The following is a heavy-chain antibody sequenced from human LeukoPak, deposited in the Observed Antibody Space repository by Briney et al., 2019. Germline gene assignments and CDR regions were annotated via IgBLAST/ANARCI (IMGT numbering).Heavy chain of an antibody. V-gene: IGHV3-23*01. CDR1: GFTFSSYA. CDR2: ISGGDDNT. J-gene: IGHJ4*02. CDR3: ANDFDH. Sequence: HPGGSLRLSCAASGFTFSSYAMSWVRQAPGKGLEWVSTISGGDDNTYYADSVKGRFTISRDISKNTLYLQMNSLRADDTAVYYCANDFDHWGQGTLVTVSS.